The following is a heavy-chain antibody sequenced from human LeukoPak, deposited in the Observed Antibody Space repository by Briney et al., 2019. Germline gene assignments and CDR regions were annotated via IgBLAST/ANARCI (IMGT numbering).Heavy chain of an antibody. Sequence: ASVKVSGKASGYTFTGYYIHWVRQAPGQGLEWMGWINPNSGATNYAQKFQGRVTMTRDTSISTAYMELSRLRSDDTAVYYCARGTSTTVHFDYWGQGTLVTVSS. CDR2: INPNSGAT. CDR3: ARGTSTTVHFDY. D-gene: IGHD3-10*01. V-gene: IGHV1-2*02. CDR1: GYTFTGYY. J-gene: IGHJ4*02.